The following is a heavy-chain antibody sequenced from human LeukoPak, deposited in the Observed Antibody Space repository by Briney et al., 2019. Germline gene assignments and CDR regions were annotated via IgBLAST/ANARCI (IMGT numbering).Heavy chain of an antibody. Sequence: PGGSLRLSCVASGFTVGNNYMSWVRQAPGKGLEWVSVIYSGGSTYYADSVKGRFTISRDNSKNTLYLQINSLRAEDTAVYYYARGSGYSYGYVGYWGQGTLVTVSS. CDR3: ARGSGYSYGYVGY. D-gene: IGHD5-18*01. CDR2: IYSGGST. J-gene: IGHJ4*02. CDR1: GFTVGNNY. V-gene: IGHV3-53*01.